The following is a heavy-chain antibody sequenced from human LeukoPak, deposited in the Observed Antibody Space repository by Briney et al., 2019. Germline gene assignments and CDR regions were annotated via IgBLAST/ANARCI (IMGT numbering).Heavy chain of an antibody. CDR2: ISAYNGNT. J-gene: IGHJ4*02. CDR1: GYTFTSYG. Sequence: ASVKVSCKASGYTFTSYGISWVRQAPGQGLEWMGWISAYNGNTNYAQKVQGRVTMTTDTSTSTAYMELSSLRSEDTAVYYCARDSGHYYGSEGGDYWGQGTLVTVSS. D-gene: IGHD3-10*01. V-gene: IGHV1-18*01. CDR3: ARDSGHYYGSEGGDY.